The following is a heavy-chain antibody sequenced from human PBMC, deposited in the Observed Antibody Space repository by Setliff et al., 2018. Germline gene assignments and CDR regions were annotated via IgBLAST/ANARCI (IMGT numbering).Heavy chain of an antibody. V-gene: IGHV4-30-4*08. CDR2: IYHSGSA. CDR3: AREVGTSTSSDAFDV. CDR1: F. J-gene: IGHJ3*01. Sequence: FRSWIRQPPGKGLEWIAYIYHSGSAYYNPSLKSRVTMSVDTSKNQFSLHLTSVTAADTAVYYCAREVGTSTSSDAFDVWGQGMMVTVSS. D-gene: IGHD1-26*01.